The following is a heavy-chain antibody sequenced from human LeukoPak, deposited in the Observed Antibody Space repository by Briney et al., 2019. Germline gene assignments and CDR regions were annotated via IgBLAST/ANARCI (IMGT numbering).Heavy chain of an antibody. Sequence: GGSLRLSCAASGFTFSSYSMHWVRQAPGKGLVWVSRINSDGSSTSYADSVKGRFTISRDNAKNTLYLQMNSLRAEDTAVYYCARAISYGYGGLDYWGQGTLVTVSS. V-gene: IGHV3-74*01. J-gene: IGHJ4*02. CDR1: GFTFSSYS. CDR3: ARAISYGYGGLDY. D-gene: IGHD5-18*01. CDR2: INSDGSST.